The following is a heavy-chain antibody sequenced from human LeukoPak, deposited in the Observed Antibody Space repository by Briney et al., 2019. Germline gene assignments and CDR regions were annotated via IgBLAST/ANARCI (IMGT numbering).Heavy chain of an antibody. CDR2: ISSSGSTI. V-gene: IGHV3-48*03. CDR1: GFTFSSYA. D-gene: IGHD2-15*01. Sequence: GGSLRLSCAASGFTFSSYAMSWVRQAPGKGLEWVSYISSSGSTIYYADSVKGRFTISRDNAKNSLYLQMNSLRAEDTAVYYCASSVVAATCLDYWGQGTLVTVSS. CDR3: ASSVVAATCLDY. J-gene: IGHJ4*02.